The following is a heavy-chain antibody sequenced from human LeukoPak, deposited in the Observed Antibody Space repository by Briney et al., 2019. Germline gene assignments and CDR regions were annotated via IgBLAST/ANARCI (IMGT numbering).Heavy chain of an antibody. D-gene: IGHD1-26*01. Sequence: GGSLRLACAASGFTFSSYGMHWVRQTPGKGLEWVSFIQYDASYDLYSDSVRGRFTISRDNSKNILYLQMNSLRTEDSAVYFCAQDFRAGARSFDYWGQETLVTVSS. CDR1: GFTFSSYG. CDR2: IQYDASYD. CDR3: AQDFRAGARSFDY. J-gene: IGHJ4*02. V-gene: IGHV3-30*02.